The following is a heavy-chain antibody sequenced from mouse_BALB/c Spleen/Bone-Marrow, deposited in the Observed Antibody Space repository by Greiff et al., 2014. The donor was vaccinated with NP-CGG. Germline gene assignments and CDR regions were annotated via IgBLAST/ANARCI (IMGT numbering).Heavy chain of an antibody. D-gene: IGHD1-1*02. CDR1: GYTFTSYT. V-gene: IGHV1-4*01. CDR2: INPSSGYT. J-gene: IGHJ3*01. Sequence: VQLQQSGAELARPRASVKMSCKASGYTFTSYTMHWVKQRPGQGLEWIGYINPSSGYTNYDQKFKDKATLTADKSSSTAYMQLSSLTSEDSAVYYCARDWTIPFAYWGQGTLVTVSA. CDR3: ARDWTIPFAY.